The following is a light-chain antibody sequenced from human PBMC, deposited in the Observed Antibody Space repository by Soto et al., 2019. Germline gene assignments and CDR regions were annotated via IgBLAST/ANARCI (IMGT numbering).Light chain of an antibody. CDR1: SSDVGNYNY. J-gene: IGLJ2*01. Sequence: QSALTQPASVSGSPGQSITISCTGTSSDVGNYNYVSWYQHHPGKAPNLMIYEVNNRPSGVSNRFSGSKSGNTASLTISGLQPEDEADYYCASYTSSTTLVVFGGGTKVTVL. CDR2: EVN. V-gene: IGLV2-14*01. CDR3: ASYTSSTTLVV.